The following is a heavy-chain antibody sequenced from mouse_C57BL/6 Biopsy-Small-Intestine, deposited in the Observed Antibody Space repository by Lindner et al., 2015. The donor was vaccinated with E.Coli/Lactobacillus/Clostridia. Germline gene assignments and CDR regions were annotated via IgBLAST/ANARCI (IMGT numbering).Heavy chain of an antibody. CDR3: ARSGNYYGTSRDYFDV. Sequence: VQLQESGPELVKPGASVKISCKASGYAFSSSWMNWVKQRPGKGLEWIGRIYPGDGDTDYNGKFEGKATLTADKSSSTAYMQLSSLTSEDSAVYFCARSGNYYGTSRDYFDVWGTGTTVLVSS. D-gene: IGHD1-1*01. CDR2: IYPGDGDT. CDR1: GYAFSSSW. V-gene: IGHV1-82*01. J-gene: IGHJ1*03.